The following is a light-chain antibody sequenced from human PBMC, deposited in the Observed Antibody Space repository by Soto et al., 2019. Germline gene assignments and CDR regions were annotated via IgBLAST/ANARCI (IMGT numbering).Light chain of an antibody. V-gene: IGKV1-39*01. Sequence: DIQMTQSPSSLSASVGDRVTITCRASQSISSYVNWYQQKPGKAPKLLIYAASTLQSGVPSRFSGSGSGTDFPLTISSLQPEDFATYYCQQSYSTPYTFGQGTKVEIK. CDR2: AAS. J-gene: IGKJ2*01. CDR3: QQSYSTPYT. CDR1: QSISSY.